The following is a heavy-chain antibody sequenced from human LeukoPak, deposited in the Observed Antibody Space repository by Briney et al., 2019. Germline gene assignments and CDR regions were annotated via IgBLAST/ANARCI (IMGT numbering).Heavy chain of an antibody. D-gene: IGHD1-26*01. CDR1: GFTFSGAG. Sequence: GGSLKLSCAATGFTFSGAGIHWVRQASGKGLEWVGRIRSKGNGYATAYAASVKGRFTVSRDDSKNTAYLQMNSLKAEDTAVYYCTTVTGVGGARRGGQGTLVTVSS. CDR3: TTVTGVGGARR. CDR2: IRSKGNGYAT. J-gene: IGHJ4*02. V-gene: IGHV3-73*01.